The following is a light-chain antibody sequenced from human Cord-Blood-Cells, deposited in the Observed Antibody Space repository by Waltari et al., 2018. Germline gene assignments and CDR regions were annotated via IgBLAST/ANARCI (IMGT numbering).Light chain of an antibody. V-gene: IGKV3D-20*01. CDR2: DAS. CDR3: QQYGSSP. J-gene: IGKJ4*01. Sequence: EIVLTQSPATLSLSPGERATLSCGPSQSVSSSYLAWYQQKPGLAPRLLIYDASSRATGIPDRFSGSGSGTDCTLTISRLEPEDFAVYYCQQYGSSPFGGGTKGEIK. CDR1: QSVSSSY.